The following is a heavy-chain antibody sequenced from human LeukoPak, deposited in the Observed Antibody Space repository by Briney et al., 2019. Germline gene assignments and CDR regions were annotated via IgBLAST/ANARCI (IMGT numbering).Heavy chain of an antibody. Sequence: PGGSLRLSCAASGFTFSSYAMSWVRQSPEKGLEWVSSITSGTTYIYYADSVEGRFIISRDNSKNTVSLQLSSLRAEDTAVYYCARDQEFERGRAAAGTFYDYWGQGTLVTVSS. CDR3: ARDQEFERGRAAAGTFYDY. CDR2: ITSGTTYI. V-gene: IGHV3-21*01. CDR1: GFTFSSYA. D-gene: IGHD6-13*01. J-gene: IGHJ4*02.